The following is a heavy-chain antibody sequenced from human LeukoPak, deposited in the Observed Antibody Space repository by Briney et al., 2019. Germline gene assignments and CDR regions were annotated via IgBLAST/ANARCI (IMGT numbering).Heavy chain of an antibody. CDR3: ARADSWELLYYYYGMDV. D-gene: IGHD1-26*01. Sequence: GASVKVSCKASGYTFTSYGISWVRQAPGQGLEWMGWISAYNGNTNYAQKLQGRVTMTTDTSTSTAYMELRSLRSDDTAVYYCARADSWELLYYYYGMDVWGQGTTVTVSS. CDR2: ISAYNGNT. V-gene: IGHV1-18*01. J-gene: IGHJ6*02. CDR1: GYTFTSYG.